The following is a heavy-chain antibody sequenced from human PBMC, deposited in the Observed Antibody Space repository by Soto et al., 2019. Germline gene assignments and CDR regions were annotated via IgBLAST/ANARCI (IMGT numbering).Heavy chain of an antibody. CDR2: IYPGDSDT. CDR1: GYSFTSYW. V-gene: IGHV5-51*07. CDR3: ARHSASGRRRGETHWFDP. Sequence: EVQLVQSGAEVKKPGESLKISCKGSGYSFTSYWIGWVHQMPGKGLEWMGIIYPGDSDTRYSPSFQGQVTISADKSISTAYLQWSSLKASDTAMYYCARHSASGRRRGETHWFDPWGQGTLVTVSS. J-gene: IGHJ5*02. D-gene: IGHD3-16*01.